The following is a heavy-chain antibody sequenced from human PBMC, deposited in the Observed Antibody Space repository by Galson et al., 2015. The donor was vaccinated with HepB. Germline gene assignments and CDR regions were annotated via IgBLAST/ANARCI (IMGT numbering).Heavy chain of an antibody. CDR3: ARDKGDYYDSNHAFDI. J-gene: IGHJ3*02. CDR2: ISYDGSNK. V-gene: IGHV3-30-3*01. Sequence: SLRLSCAASGFTFSSYAMHWVRQAPGKGLEWVAVISYDGSNKYYADSVKGRFTISRDNSKNTLYLQMNSLRAEDTAVYYCARDKGDYYDSNHAFDIWGQGTMVTVSS. CDR1: GFTFSSYA. D-gene: IGHD3-22*01.